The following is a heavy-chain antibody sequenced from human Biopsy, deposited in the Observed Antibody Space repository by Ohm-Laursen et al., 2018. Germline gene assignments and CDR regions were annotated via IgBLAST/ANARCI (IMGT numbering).Heavy chain of an antibody. J-gene: IGHJ6*02. CDR2: INGSGGST. V-gene: IGHV3-23*01. CDR1: GFTFSSHA. CDR3: TRLAYYYYYGMDV. Sequence: SLRLSCSASGFTFSSHAMSWVRQAPGKGLECVSVINGSGGSTYYADPVKGRFTISRDNSKNTLYLQMNSLRAEDTAVYYCTRLAYYYYYGMDVWGQGTTVTVS. D-gene: IGHD3-3*02.